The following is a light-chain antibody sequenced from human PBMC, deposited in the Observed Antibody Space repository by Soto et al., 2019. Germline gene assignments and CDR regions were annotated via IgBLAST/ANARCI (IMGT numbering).Light chain of an antibody. CDR1: SNNVGSYDY. CDR3: SSFVGVNSYV. Sequence: QSVLTQPPSASGSPGQSVTISCAGTSNNVGSYDYVSWYRQHPGQAPKLLIYEVTKRPSGVPDRFSGSKSGNTASLTVSGLQAEDEADYYCSSFVGVNSYVFGTGTKVTLL. V-gene: IGLV2-8*01. J-gene: IGLJ1*01. CDR2: EVT.